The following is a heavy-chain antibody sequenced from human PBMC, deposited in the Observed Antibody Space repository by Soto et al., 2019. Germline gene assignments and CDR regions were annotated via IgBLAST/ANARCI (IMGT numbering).Heavy chain of an antibody. D-gene: IGHD3-10*01. CDR2: INHSGST. V-gene: IGHV4-34*01. Sequence: QVQLQQWGAGLLKPSETLSLTCAVYGGSFSGYYWSWIRQPPGKGLEWIGEINHSGSTNYNPSLKSRVTISVDTAKIQFSLKLSSVTAADTAVYYCARGRGYYYGSGSFDYWGQGTLVTVSS. CDR3: ARGRGYYYGSGSFDY. CDR1: GGSFSGYY. J-gene: IGHJ4*02.